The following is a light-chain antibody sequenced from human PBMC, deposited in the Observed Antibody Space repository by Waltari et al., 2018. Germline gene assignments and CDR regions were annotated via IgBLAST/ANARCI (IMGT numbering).Light chain of an antibody. CDR1: SRDVGDYNY. V-gene: IGLV2-14*03. CDR3: SSYTTRGPV. J-gene: IGLJ2*01. CDR2: DVV. Sequence: QPALTQPASVSGSPGPSTTISCTGTSRDVGDYNYVSWYQQHPGTAPNLMSYDVVNRPSGVSNRFSGSKSGYTASLTISGLQAEDEADYYCSSYTTRGPVFGGGTKLTVL.